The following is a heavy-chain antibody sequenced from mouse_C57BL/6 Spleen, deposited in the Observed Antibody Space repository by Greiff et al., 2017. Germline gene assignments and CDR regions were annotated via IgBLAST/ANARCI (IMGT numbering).Heavy chain of an antibody. D-gene: IGHD1-1*01. CDR1: GYSFTGYF. J-gene: IGHJ4*01. V-gene: IGHV1-20*01. CDR2: INPYNGDT. CDR3: ARGSSYDAMDY. Sequence: VQLQQSGHELVKPGDSVKISCKASGYSFTGYFMNWVMQSHGKSLEWIGRINPYNGDTFYNQKFKGKATLTVDKSSSTAHMELRSLTSEDSAVYYCARGSSYDAMDYWGQGTSVTVSS.